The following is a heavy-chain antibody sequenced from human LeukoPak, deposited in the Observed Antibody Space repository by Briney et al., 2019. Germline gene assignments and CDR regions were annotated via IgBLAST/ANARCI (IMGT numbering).Heavy chain of an antibody. V-gene: IGHV3-23*01. D-gene: IGHD3-22*01. J-gene: IGHJ4*02. CDR1: GFTFSSYA. CDR2: ISGSGGST. CDR3: AKAGSQYYYDSSGYVFRY. Sequence: AGGSLRLSCAASGFTFSSYAMSWVRQAPGKGLEWVSAISGSGGSTYYADSVKGRFTISRDNSKNTLYLQMNSLRAEDTAVYYCAKAGSQYYYDSSGYVFRYWGQGTLVTVSS.